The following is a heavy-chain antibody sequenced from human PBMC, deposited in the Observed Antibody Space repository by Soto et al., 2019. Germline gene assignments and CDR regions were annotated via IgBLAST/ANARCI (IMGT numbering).Heavy chain of an antibody. V-gene: IGHV4-30-4*01. J-gene: IGHJ6*02. CDR1: GASISSSAYY. CDR3: ARYTFGHDREYHYAMDV. Sequence: SETLSLTCTVSGASISSSAYYWSWVRQPPGKGLEWIGYIFHSGSAYYNPSLKSRVTISVDTSKNQFSLKLTLVTAADTAVFYCARYTFGHDREYHYAMDVWGQGTTATVS. D-gene: IGHD3-10*02. CDR2: IFHSGSA.